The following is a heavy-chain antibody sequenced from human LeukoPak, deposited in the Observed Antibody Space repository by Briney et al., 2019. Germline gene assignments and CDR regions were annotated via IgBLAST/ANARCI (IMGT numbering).Heavy chain of an antibody. V-gene: IGHV3-23*01. J-gene: IGHJ4*02. CDR1: GFTFSSYA. Sequence: GGSLRLSCAASGFTFSSYAMSWVRQAPGKGLEWVSAISGSGGSTYYADSVKGRFTISRDNSKNTLYLQMNSLRAEDTAVYYCARGKGSSSWSFDYWGQGTLVTVSS. CDR2: ISGSGGST. CDR3: ARGKGSSSWSFDY. D-gene: IGHD6-13*01.